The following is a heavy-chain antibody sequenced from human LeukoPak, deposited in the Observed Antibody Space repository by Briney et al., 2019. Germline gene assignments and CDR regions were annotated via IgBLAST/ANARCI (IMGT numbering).Heavy chain of an antibody. CDR2: ISYDGSNK. Sequence: GGSLRLSCAASGFTFSSYGMHWVRQAPGKGLEWVAVISYDGSNKYYADSVKGRFTISRDNSKNTLYLQMNSLRAEDTAVYYCAKDEGNERALDYWGQGTLVTVSS. V-gene: IGHV3-30*18. CDR1: GFTFSSYG. J-gene: IGHJ4*02. CDR3: AKDEGNERALDY. D-gene: IGHD1-1*01.